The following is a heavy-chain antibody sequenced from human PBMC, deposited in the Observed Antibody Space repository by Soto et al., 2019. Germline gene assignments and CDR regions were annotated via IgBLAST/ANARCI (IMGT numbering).Heavy chain of an antibody. CDR3: ARGGGSYSSGWYYDS. V-gene: IGHV4-59*08. D-gene: IGHD6-19*01. Sequence: QVQLQESGPGLVKPSETMSLTCTVAGVSISNSNTYWNWVRQPPGKGLEWIGFVYYRGSTKYNPALGSRVTISVDASRNPAPLELTSVTATDPAVYYCARGGGSYSSGWYYDSWGQGTLVTVSS. J-gene: IGHJ4*02. CDR1: GVSISNSNTY. CDR2: VYYRGST.